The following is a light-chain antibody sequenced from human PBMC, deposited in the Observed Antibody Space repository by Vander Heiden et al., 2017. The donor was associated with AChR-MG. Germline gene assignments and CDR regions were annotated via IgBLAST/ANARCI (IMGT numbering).Light chain of an antibody. CDR3: TSHSSSSTLV. Sequence: LTQPASVSGSPGQSITISCTGTSSDIGRYNYVSWYQHHPGKAPQLIIYDVTKRPSGVPNRFSGSKSGSTASLTIAGLQAEDEADFYCTSHSSSSTLVFGGGTKLTV. V-gene: IGLV2-14*03. J-gene: IGLJ3*02. CDR1: SSDIGRYNY. CDR2: DVT.